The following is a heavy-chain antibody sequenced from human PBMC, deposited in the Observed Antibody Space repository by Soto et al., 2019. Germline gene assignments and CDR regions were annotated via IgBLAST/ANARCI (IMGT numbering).Heavy chain of an antibody. CDR2: IYYSGST. J-gene: IGHJ4*02. D-gene: IGHD3-16*01. Sequence: SESLSLTCTVCGGSISSSSYYWGWIRQPPGKGLEWIGSIYYSGSTYYNPSLKSRITVTPDTSKNQFSLHLNSVTPDDTAVYYCAREFPYYVSSDSYLDYWGQGALVTVSS. CDR1: GGSISSSSYY. V-gene: IGHV4-39*02. CDR3: AREFPYYVSSDSYLDY.